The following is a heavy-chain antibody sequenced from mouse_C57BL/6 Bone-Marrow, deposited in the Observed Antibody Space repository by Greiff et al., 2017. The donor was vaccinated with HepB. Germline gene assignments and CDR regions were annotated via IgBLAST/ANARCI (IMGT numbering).Heavy chain of an antibody. V-gene: IGHV5-12*01. J-gene: IGHJ3*01. CDR2: ISNGGGST. CDR3: ASLWVFAY. CDR1: GFTFSDYY. D-gene: IGHD6-2*01. Sequence: EVQVVESGGGLVQPGGSLKLSCAASGFTFSDYYMYWVRQTPEKRLEWVAYISNGGGSTYYPDTVKGRFTISRDNAKNTLYLQMSRLKSEDTAMYYCASLWVFAYWGQGTLVTVSA.